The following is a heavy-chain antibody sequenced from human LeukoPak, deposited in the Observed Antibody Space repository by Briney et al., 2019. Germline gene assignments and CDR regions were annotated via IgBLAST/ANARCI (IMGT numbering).Heavy chain of an antibody. J-gene: IGHJ4*02. D-gene: IGHD2/OR15-2a*01. CDR1: GFTLSSYW. Sequence: PGGSLRLSCAASGFTLSSYWMSWVRQAPGKGLEWVANIKQDGSEKYYVDSVKGRFTISRDNAENSLYLQMNSLRAEDTAVYYCARDRFYARDYWGQGTLVTVSS. CDR3: ARDRFYARDY. V-gene: IGHV3-7*01. CDR2: IKQDGSEK.